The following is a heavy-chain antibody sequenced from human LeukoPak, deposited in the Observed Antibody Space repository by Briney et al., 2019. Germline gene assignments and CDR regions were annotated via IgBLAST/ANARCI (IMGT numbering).Heavy chain of an antibody. CDR3: AGSGEWLPDY. D-gene: IGHD5-12*01. CDR2: IYYSGST. Sequence: SETLSLTCTVSGGSISNYYWSWIRQPPGKGLEWIGYIYYSGSTNYNPSLKSRVTISVDTSKNQFSLKLSSVTAADTAVYYCAGSGEWLPDYWGQGTLVTVSS. CDR1: GGSISNYY. V-gene: IGHV4-59*01. J-gene: IGHJ4*02.